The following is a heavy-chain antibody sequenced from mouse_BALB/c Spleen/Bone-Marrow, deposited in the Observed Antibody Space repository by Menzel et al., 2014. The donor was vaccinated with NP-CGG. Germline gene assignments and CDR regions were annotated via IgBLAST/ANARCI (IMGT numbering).Heavy chain of an antibody. CDR2: IYPGDGDT. Sequence: QVQLQQSGAELARPGASVKLSCKASGYTFTSYWMQWVRQRPGQGLEWIGAIYPGDGDTRCTQKFKGKATLTADKSSSTAYMQLSSLASEDSAVYYCARFYGYDWMDYWGQATSVTVSA. CDR3: ARFYGYDWMDY. V-gene: IGHV1-87*01. J-gene: IGHJ4*01. D-gene: IGHD2-2*01. CDR1: GYTFTSYW.